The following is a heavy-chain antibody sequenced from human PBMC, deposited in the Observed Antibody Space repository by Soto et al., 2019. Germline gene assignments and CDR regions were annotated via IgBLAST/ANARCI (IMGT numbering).Heavy chain of an antibody. CDR3: ARDRSVSTIWYYYMDV. J-gene: IGHJ6*03. D-gene: IGHD2-8*01. CDR2: ISAYNGNT. CDR1: GYTFTSYG. Sequence: GASVKVSCKASGYTFTSYGISWVRQAPGQGLEWMGWISAYNGNTNYAQKLQGRVTMTTDTSTSTAYMELRSLRADDTAVYYCARDRSVSTIWYYYMDVWGKGTTVTVSS. V-gene: IGHV1-18*01.